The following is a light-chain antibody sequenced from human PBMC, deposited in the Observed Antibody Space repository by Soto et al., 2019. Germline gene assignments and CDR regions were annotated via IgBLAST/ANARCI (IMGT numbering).Light chain of an antibody. CDR3: ATWADSLKTYV. Sequence: QSVLTQSPSASGTPGQRVTISCSGSTSNIASNAINWFQQLPGTAPKLLIYSDNHRPSGVPDRFSGSKSGTSASLAISGLQSEDEADYYCATWADSLKTYVFGTGTKLTVL. V-gene: IGLV1-44*01. CDR2: SDN. CDR1: TSNIASNA. J-gene: IGLJ1*01.